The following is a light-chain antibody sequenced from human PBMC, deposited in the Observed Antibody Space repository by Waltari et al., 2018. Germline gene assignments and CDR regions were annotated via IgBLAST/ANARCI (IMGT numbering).Light chain of an antibody. CDR2: DVS. V-gene: IGKV3-20*01. Sequence: EIVLTQSPGTLSLSPGERATLSCRASQSVSNSDLAWYQQKPGQAPRLLIYDVSRRATGIPDRFTGSGSGTDFTLTISRLEPGDSAVYYCQYHGRSPTFGGGTKVEIK. CDR1: QSVSNSD. J-gene: IGKJ4*01. CDR3: QYHGRSPT.